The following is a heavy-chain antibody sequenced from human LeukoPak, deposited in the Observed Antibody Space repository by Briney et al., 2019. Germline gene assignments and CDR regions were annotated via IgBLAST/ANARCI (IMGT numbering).Heavy chain of an antibody. CDR2: ISYDGSNK. D-gene: IGHD1-26*01. CDR1: GFTFSSYA. V-gene: IGHV3-30*04. Sequence: GRSLRLSCAASGFTFSSYAMHWVRQAPGKGLEWVAVISYDGSNKYYADSVKGRFTISRDNSKNTLYLQMNSLRAEDTAVYYCARDEGWELVPAYYFDYWGQGTLVTVSS. CDR3: ARDEGWELVPAYYFDY. J-gene: IGHJ4*02.